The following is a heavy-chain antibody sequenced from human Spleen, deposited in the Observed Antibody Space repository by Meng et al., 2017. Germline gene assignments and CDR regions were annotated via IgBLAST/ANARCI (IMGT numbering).Heavy chain of an antibody. CDR1: GGIFSNYV. CDR3: ARKAGNCISTTCYSLDY. V-gene: IGHV1-69*05. J-gene: IGHJ4*02. CDR2: INAVFGTT. Sequence: SVKVSCKALGGIFSNYVIGWVRQAPGQGLEWMGGINAVFGTTNYAQKFQGRVTITTDESTSTVYMELTRLTSEDTAVYFCARKAGNCISTTCYSLDYWGRGKLV. D-gene: IGHD2-2*01.